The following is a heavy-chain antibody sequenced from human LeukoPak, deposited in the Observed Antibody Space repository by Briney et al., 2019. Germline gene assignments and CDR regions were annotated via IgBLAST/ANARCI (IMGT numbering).Heavy chain of an antibody. CDR2: VVYSGYT. CDR1: GGSVSNTNYF. Sequence: PSETLSLTCSVSGGSVSNTNYFWGWLRDPPGKGLEWLGGVVYSGYTYWSPCHNSRVPISVDTSKNQFPLKMTSVTAADTAVYYCARSIFTGSYALDYWGHGTLVTVSS. J-gene: IGHJ4*01. V-gene: IGHV4-39*06. D-gene: IGHD3-9*01. CDR3: ARSIFTGSYALDY.